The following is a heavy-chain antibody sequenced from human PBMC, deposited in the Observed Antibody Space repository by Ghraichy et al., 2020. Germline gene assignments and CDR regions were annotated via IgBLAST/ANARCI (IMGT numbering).Heavy chain of an antibody. CDR1: GFTFSSYG. V-gene: IGHV3-7*01. CDR3: AREKQPGGAAAGTGY. J-gene: IGHJ4*02. D-gene: IGHD6-13*01. Sequence: GGSLRLSCEASGFTFSSYGMNWVRQAPGKGLEWVANINQDGGETYYVDSVNGRFTISRDNAKNSLYLQMNSLRVEDTAVYYCAREKQPGGAAAGTGYWGQGTLVTVSS. CDR2: INQDGGET.